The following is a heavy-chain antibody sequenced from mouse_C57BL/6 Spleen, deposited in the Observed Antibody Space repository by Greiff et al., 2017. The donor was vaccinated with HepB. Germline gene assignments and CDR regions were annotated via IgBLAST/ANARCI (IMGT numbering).Heavy chain of an antibody. J-gene: IGHJ2*01. Sequence: QVQLKQSGAELVRPGASVTLSCKASGYTFTDYEMHWVKQTPVHGLEWIGAIDPETGGTAYNQKFKCKAILTADKSSSTAYMELRSLTSEDSAVYYCRNYYGSSSFDYWGQGTTLTVSS. D-gene: IGHD1-1*01. CDR2: IDPETGGT. V-gene: IGHV1-15*01. CDR1: GYTFTDYE. CDR3: RNYYGSSSFDY.